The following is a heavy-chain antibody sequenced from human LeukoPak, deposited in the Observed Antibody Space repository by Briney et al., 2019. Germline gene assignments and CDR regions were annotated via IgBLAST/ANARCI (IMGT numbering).Heavy chain of an antibody. J-gene: IGHJ4*02. V-gene: IGHV3-43*01. Sequence: GGSLRLSCAASGFTFDDYTMHWVRQAPGKGLEWVSLISWDGGSTYYADSVKGRFTISRDNSKNSLYLQMNSLRTEDTALYYCAKDITSWNYESGPFDYWGQGTLVTVSS. CDR1: GFTFDDYT. CDR3: AKDITSWNYESGPFDY. D-gene: IGHD1-7*01. CDR2: ISWDGGST.